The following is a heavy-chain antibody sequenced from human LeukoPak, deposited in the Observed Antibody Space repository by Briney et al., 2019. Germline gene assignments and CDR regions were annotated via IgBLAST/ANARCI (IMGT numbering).Heavy chain of an antibody. Sequence: PSETLSLTCTVSGGSITSYYWSWIRQPPGKGLEWIGYIYYSGSTNYNPSLKSRVTISVDTSKNQFSLKLSSVTAADTAVYYCARDVTASASGRYYFDYWGQGTLVTVSS. J-gene: IGHJ4*02. D-gene: IGHD1-26*01. V-gene: IGHV4-59*01. CDR1: GGSITSYY. CDR2: IYYSGST. CDR3: ARDVTASASGRYYFDY.